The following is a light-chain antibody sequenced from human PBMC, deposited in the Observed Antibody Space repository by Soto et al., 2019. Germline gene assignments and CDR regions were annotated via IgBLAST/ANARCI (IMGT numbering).Light chain of an antibody. Sequence: EVVLTQYPATLSLSPGERATLSCRASQSVGAQFAWYQQKPGQSPRLLIYGASNRASGISARFSGSGSGPDFALTIASLEPEDSAVYCCQQRNDWGSFVGGTRVEIK. V-gene: IGKV3-11*01. CDR1: QSVGAQ. CDR2: GAS. CDR3: QQRNDWGS. J-gene: IGKJ4*01.